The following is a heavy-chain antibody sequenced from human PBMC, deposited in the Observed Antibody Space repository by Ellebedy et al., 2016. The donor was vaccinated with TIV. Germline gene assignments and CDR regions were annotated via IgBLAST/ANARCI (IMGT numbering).Heavy chain of an antibody. CDR3: AGTHTIMRVE. D-gene: IGHD3-16*01. J-gene: IGHJ4*02. Sequence: GESLKISCAASGFTFSNYWMSWVRQAPGKGLEWVANIKQDGSEKYCVDSVTGRFTISRDKANNTVYLQMNGLRAEDTAVYYCAGTHTIMRVEWGQGTLVTVSS. CDR2: IKQDGSEK. CDR1: GFTFSNYW. V-gene: IGHV3-7*01.